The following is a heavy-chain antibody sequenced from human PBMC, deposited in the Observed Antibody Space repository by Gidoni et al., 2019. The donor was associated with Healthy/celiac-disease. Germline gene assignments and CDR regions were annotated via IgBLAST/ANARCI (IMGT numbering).Heavy chain of an antibody. CDR1: GFTFSNAW. D-gene: IGHD3-10*01. CDR2: IKSKTDGGTT. J-gene: IGHJ5*02. CDR3: TTLTMVRPNWFDP. Sequence: EVQLVESGGGLVKPGGSLSLSCAASGFTFSNAWMSWVRQAPGKGLEWVGRIKSKTDGGTTDYAAPVKGRFTISRDDSKNTLYLQMNSLKTEDTAVYYCTTLTMVRPNWFDPWGQGTLVTVSS. V-gene: IGHV3-15*01.